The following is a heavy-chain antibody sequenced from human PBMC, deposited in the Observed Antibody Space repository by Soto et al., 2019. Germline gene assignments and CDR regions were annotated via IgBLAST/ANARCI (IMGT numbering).Heavy chain of an antibody. D-gene: IGHD2-2*01. V-gene: IGHV3-30*18. J-gene: IGHJ3*02. CDR2: ISHDGNNK. Sequence: GGSLRLPCPASGFTFSSYVTHWVRQAPGKGLEGMAVISHDGNNKYYADSVKGRFTISRDNSKNTLYLQMNSLTTEDTAVYYCAKGGPDCASTTCYLLVAFDIWGQGTMVTVSS. CDR3: AKGGPDCASTTCYLLVAFDI. CDR1: GFTFSSYV.